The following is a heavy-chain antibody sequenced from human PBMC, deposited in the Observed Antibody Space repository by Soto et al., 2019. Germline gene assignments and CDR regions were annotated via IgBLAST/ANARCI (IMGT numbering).Heavy chain of an antibody. D-gene: IGHD6-6*01. V-gene: IGHV4-59*01. J-gene: IGHJ4*02. CDR2: IYDSGST. Sequence: QVQLQESGPGLVKPSETLSLTCTVSGGSISSYYWSWIRQPPGKGLEWIGYIYDSGSTNYNPSLKSRVTISVDTSKNQFSLKLTSVTAADTAVYYGAAPPRYWGQGTLVTVSS. CDR1: GGSISSYY. CDR3: AAPPRY.